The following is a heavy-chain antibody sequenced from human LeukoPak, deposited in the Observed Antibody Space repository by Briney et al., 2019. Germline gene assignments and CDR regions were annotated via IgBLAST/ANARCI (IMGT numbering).Heavy chain of an antibody. Sequence: GGSLRLSCAASGFTFSSYAMHWVRQAPGKGLEWVAVISYDGSNKYYADSVKGRFTISRDNSKNTLYLQMNSLRAEDTAVYYCARPGGGYFDYWGQGTLVTVSS. V-gene: IGHV3-30*04. CDR3: ARPGGGYFDY. CDR1: GFTFSSYA. CDR2: ISYDGSNK. D-gene: IGHD6-25*01. J-gene: IGHJ4*02.